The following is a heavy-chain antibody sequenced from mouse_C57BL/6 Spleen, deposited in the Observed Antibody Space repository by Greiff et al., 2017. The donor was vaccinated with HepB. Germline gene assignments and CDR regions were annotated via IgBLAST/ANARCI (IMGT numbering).Heavy chain of an antibody. Sequence: VKQSCKASGYTFTSYWMYWVKQRPGRGLEWIGRIDPNSGGTKYNEKFKSKATLTVDKPSSTAYMQLSSLTSEDSAVYYCARSRGYDGPNFDYWGQGTTLTVSS. J-gene: IGHJ2*01. D-gene: IGHD2-3*01. CDR2: IDPNSGGT. CDR1: GYTFTSYW. V-gene: IGHV1-72*01. CDR3: ARSRGYDGPNFDY.